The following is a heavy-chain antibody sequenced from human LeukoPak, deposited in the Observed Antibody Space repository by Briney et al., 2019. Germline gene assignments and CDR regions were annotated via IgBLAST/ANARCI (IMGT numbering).Heavy chain of an antibody. D-gene: IGHD2-15*01. Sequence: PGRSLRLSCAASGFTFSSYGMHWVRQAPGKGLEWVAVIWYDGSNKYYVDSVMGRFTISRDNSKNTLYLKMNSLRAEDTAVYFCAKVDGGGTCLLIDNWGQGTLVTVSS. J-gene: IGHJ4*02. CDR2: IWYDGSNK. CDR3: AKVDGGGTCLLIDN. V-gene: IGHV3-33*06. CDR1: GFTFSSYG.